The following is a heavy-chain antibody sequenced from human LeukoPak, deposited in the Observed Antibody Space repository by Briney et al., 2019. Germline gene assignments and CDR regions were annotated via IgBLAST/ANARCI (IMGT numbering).Heavy chain of an antibody. J-gene: IGHJ4*02. CDR1: GFTFRNYV. V-gene: IGHV3-30-3*01. CDR3: ARDTDTVTTILDY. Sequence: GGSLRLSCAASGFTFRNYVIHWVRQAPGKGLEWVAVTSSDLNVKLYADSVKGRFTISRDNSRSTLYLQMNSLRAEDTAVYYCARDTDTVTTILDYWGQGTLVTVSS. CDR2: TSSDLNVK. D-gene: IGHD4-17*01.